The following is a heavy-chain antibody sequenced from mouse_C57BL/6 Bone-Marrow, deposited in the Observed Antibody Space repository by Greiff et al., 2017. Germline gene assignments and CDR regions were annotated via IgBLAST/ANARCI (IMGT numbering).Heavy chain of an antibody. Sequence: VHLVESGPELVKPGASVKISCKASGYSFTSYYIHWVKQRPGQGLEWIGWIYPGSGNTKYNEKFKGKATLTADTSSSTAYMQLSSLTSEDSAVYYCARDYYGSSPDWYFDVWGTGTTVTVSS. D-gene: IGHD1-1*01. CDR1: GYSFTSYY. CDR2: IYPGSGNT. J-gene: IGHJ1*03. CDR3: ARDYYGSSPDWYFDV. V-gene: IGHV1-66*01.